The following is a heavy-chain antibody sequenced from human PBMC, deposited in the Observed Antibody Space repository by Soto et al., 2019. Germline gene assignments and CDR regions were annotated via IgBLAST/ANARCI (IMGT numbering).Heavy chain of an antibody. CDR3: ARLKGPDHYGLDV. J-gene: IGHJ6*02. Sequence: QVQLQESGPGLVKPSGTLSLTCGVSGDSITSTNWWSWVRQPPGRGLEWIGDIYHSGTTHYNPSLKSRTTLLLAESKNQFSLNLSSVTAADTAVYYCARLKGPDHYGLDVWGQGTTVSVFS. CDR2: IYHSGTT. V-gene: IGHV4-4*02. CDR1: GDSITSTNW.